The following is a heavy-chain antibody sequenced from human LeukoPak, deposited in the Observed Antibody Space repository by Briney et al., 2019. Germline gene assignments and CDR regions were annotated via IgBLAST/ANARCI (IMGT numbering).Heavy chain of an antibody. D-gene: IGHD1-26*01. CDR2: INAGNGNT. V-gene: IGHV1-3*01. Sequence: EASVKVSCKASGYTFTNYAVHWVRQAPGQRLEWMGWINAGNGNTKYSQKFQGRVTITRDTSASTAYMELTSLRSEDTVMYYCARDRSGSYPVGEDFQHWGQGTLVTVSS. CDR3: ARDRSGSYPVGEDFQH. CDR1: GYTFTNYA. J-gene: IGHJ1*01.